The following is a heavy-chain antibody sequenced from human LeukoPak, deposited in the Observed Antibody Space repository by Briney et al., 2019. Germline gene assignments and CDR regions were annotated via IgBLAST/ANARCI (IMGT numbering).Heavy chain of an antibody. D-gene: IGHD3-3*01. CDR1: GGSINNYN. CDR2: IYHSGST. V-gene: IGHV4-59*12. J-gene: IGHJ4*02. Sequence: SETLSLTCTVSGGSINNYNGSWIRQPPGKGLKGIGNIYHSGSTYYNPSLKSRVTISVDRSKNQFSLKLSSVTAADTAVYYCARSQRLTIFGVVFDYWGQGTLVTVSS. CDR3: ARSQRLTIFGVVFDY.